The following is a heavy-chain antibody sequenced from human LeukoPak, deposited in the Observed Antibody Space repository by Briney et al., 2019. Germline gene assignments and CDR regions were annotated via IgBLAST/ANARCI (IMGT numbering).Heavy chain of an antibody. V-gene: IGHV3-30*02. J-gene: IGHJ4*02. CDR1: GFTFSSYG. Sequence: QPGGSLRLSCAASGFTFSSYGMHWVRQAPGKGLEWVAFIRYDGSNKYYADSVKGRFTISRDNSKNTLYLQMSSLRAEDTAVYYCAKPARTDYADYWGQGTLVTVSS. D-gene: IGHD1-14*01. CDR3: AKPARTDYADY. CDR2: IRYDGSNK.